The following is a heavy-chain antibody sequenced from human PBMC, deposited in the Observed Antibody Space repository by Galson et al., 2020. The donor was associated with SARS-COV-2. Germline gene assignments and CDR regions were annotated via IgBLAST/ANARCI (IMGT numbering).Heavy chain of an antibody. CDR3: AKLGGFRESFTYRGGYYYYGMDL. V-gene: IGHV5-51*01. CDR2: IYPDDSDT. D-gene: IGHD3-10*01. CDR1: GYTFLSYW. Sequence: GESLKISCKGSGYTFLSYWIAWVRQMPGKGLEWMGMIYPDDSDTRYSQSFQGQVTISLEKSINTAYLQWSGLKPSDTATYYCAKLGGFRESFTYRGGYYYYGMDLWGQGTTVTVSS. J-gene: IGHJ6*02.